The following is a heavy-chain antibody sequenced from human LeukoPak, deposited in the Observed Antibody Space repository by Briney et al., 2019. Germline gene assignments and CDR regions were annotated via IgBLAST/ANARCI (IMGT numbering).Heavy chain of an antibody. CDR2: INHSGST. CDR3: ARYKRSDTRITMVRGVTHNWFDP. CDR1: GGFISSYY. Sequence: SETLSLTCTVSGGFISSYYWSWIRQPPGKGLEWIGEINHSGSTNYNPSLKSRVTISVDTSKNQFSLKLSSVTAADTAVYYCARYKRSDTRITMVRGVTHNWFDPWGQGTLVTVSS. V-gene: IGHV4-34*01. J-gene: IGHJ5*02. D-gene: IGHD3-10*01.